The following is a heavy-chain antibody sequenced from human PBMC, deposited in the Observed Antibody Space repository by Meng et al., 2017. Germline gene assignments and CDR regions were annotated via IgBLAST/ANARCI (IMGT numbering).Heavy chain of an antibody. Sequence: LVEFGGGLVQPGGSLRLSCAASGFTFSSYAMSWVRQAPGKGLEWVSAISGSGGSTYYADSVKGRFTISRDNSKNTLYLQMNSLRAEDTAVYYCARDSSGWFHFDYWGQGTLVTVSS. CDR1: GFTFSSYA. CDR3: ARDSSGWFHFDY. J-gene: IGHJ4*02. CDR2: ISGSGGST. V-gene: IGHV3-23*04. D-gene: IGHD6-19*01.